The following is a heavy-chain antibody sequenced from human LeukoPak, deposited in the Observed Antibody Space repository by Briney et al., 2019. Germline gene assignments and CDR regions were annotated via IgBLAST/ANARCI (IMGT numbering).Heavy chain of an antibody. D-gene: IGHD6-19*01. V-gene: IGHV3-30-3*01. CDR3: ARVDSSGWLIYGMDV. CDR2: ISYDGSNK. CDR1: GFTFFSYA. J-gene: IGHJ6*02. Sequence: GGSLRLSCAASGFTFFSYAMHWVRQAPGKGLEWVAVISYDGSNKFYVDSVKGRFTISGDNSKNTLYLQMSRLRAEDTAVYYCARVDSSGWLIYGMDVWGQGTTVTVSS.